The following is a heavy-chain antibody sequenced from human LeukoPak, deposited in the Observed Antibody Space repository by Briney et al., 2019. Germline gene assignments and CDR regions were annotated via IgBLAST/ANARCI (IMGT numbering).Heavy chain of an antibody. J-gene: IGHJ4*02. CDR3: ARVMGSGWTGFDY. CDR2: IYYSGST. D-gene: IGHD6-19*01. CDR1: GGSVSSGSYY. V-gene: IGHV4-61*01. Sequence: SETLSLTCIVSGGSVSSGSYYWSWIRQPPGKGLEWIAYIYYSGSTNYNPSLTSRVTISVDTSKNQFSLKLSSVTAADTAVYYCARVMGSGWTGFDYWGQGTLVTVSS.